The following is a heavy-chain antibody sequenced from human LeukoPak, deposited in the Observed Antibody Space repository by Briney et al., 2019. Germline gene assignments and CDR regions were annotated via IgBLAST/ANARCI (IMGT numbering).Heavy chain of an antibody. CDR2: ISAYNGNT. D-gene: IGHD1-26*01. CDR1: GGTFSSYA. V-gene: IGHV1-18*01. J-gene: IGHJ5*02. Sequence: ASVKVSCKASGGTFSSYAISWVRQAPGQGLEWMGWISAYNGNTNYAQKLQGRVTMTTDTSTSTAYMELRSLRSDDTAVYYCAKDRGSYAWFDPWGQGTLVTVSS. CDR3: AKDRGSYAWFDP.